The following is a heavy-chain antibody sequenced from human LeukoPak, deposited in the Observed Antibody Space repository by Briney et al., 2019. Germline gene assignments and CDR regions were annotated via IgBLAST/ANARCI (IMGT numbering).Heavy chain of an antibody. V-gene: IGHV4-39*01. CDR1: GGSISSSSYY. J-gene: IGHJ5*02. CDR3: ARRAYCSGGSCRSTRNWFDP. CDR2: IYYSGST. D-gene: IGHD2-15*01. Sequence: PSKTLSLTCTVSGGSISSSSYYWGWIRQPPGKGLEWIGSIYYSGSTYYHPSLKSRVTISVDTSKNQFSLKLSSVTAADTAVYYCARRAYCSGGSCRSTRNWFDPWGQGTLVTVSS.